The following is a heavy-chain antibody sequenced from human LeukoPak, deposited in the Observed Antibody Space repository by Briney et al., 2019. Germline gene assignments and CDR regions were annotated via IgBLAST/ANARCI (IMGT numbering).Heavy chain of an antibody. D-gene: IGHD1-26*01. V-gene: IGHV3-23*01. CDR3: AGELI. J-gene: IGHJ4*02. Sequence: GGSLRLSCVASGFIFSNYAMSWVRQAPGKGLEWVSAITNSGGTTYYADSVKGRFTISRDNSKNTLYLQMSSLRAEDTAVYYCAGELIWGQGTLVTVSS. CDR2: ITNSGGTT. CDR1: GFIFSNYA.